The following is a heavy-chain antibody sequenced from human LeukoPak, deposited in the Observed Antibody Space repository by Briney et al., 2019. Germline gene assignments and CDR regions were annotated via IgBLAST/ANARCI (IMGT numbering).Heavy chain of an antibody. Sequence: GSLRLSCAASGFTFSSYAMTWVRQAPGKGLEWIGSIYHSGSTYYNPSLKSRVTISVDTSKNQFSLNLSSVTAADTAVYYCARGDITMVRGVRDNWFDLWGQGTLVTVSS. J-gene: IGHJ5*02. V-gene: IGHV4-38-2*01. CDR1: GFTFSSYA. D-gene: IGHD3-10*01. CDR3: ARGDITMVRGVRDNWFDL. CDR2: IYHSGST.